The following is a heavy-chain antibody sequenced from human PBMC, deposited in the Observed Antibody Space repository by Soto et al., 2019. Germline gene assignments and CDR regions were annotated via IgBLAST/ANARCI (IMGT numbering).Heavy chain of an antibody. CDR2: IWYDGSNK. Sequence: PGGSLRLSCAASGFTFSSYGMQWVRQAPGKGLEWVAVIWYDGSNKYYADSVKGRFTISRDNSKNTLYLQMNSLRAEDTAVYYCARLMTSEAFDIWRQGTMFTVSS. CDR1: GFTFSSYG. J-gene: IGHJ3*02. CDR3: ARLMTSEAFDI. V-gene: IGHV3-33*01. D-gene: IGHD4-4*01.